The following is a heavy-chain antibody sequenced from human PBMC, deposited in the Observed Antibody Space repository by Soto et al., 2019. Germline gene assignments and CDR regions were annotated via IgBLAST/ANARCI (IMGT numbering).Heavy chain of an antibody. D-gene: IGHD3-22*01. CDR3: AAISSGYYRVFDY. V-gene: IGHV1-58*01. CDR2: ILVGSGQT. Sequence: PSVTVSCKASGATFTSSTVNWVRQARGQPPEWIGWILVGSGQTNSAQKFQGRVAITRDMSTYTAYLELNSLRSDDSAVYYCAAISSGYYRVFDYWGQGTPVTVSS. CDR1: GATFTSST. J-gene: IGHJ4*02.